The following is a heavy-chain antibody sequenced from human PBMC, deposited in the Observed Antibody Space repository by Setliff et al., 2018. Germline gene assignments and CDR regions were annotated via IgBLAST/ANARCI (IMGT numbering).Heavy chain of an antibody. V-gene: IGHV1-69*13. CDR2: IFPKFGTA. CDR3: ARDWRHSGMSWANYFDP. Sequence: PVKVSCKASGGTFDNFAITWVRQAPGQGLEWMGRIFPKFGTANYAQKFQDRVAITADESSSTGYMEINGLTSEDTAVYYCARDWRHSGMSWANYFDPWGQGTVVTVSS. D-gene: IGHD3-10*01. CDR1: GGTFDNFA. J-gene: IGHJ5*02.